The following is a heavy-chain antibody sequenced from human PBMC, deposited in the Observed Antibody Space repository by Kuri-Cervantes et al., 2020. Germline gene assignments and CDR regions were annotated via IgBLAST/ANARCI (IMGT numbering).Heavy chain of an antibody. CDR3: ARPGGWFELYGMDV. D-gene: IGHD3-10*01. J-gene: IGHJ6*02. V-gene: IGHV4-31*03. CDR1: GGSISSGGYY. CDR2: IYYSGST. Sequence: SETLSLTCTVSGGSISSGGYYWSWIRQHPGKGLEWIGYIYYSGSTYYNPSLKSRVTISVDTSKNQFSLKLSSVTAADTAVYYCARPGGWFELYGMDVWGQGTTVTVSS.